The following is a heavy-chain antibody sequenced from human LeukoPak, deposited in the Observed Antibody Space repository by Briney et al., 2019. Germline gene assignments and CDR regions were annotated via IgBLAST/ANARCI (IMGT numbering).Heavy chain of an antibody. CDR1: GYIFTSYG. V-gene: IGHV1-18*01. D-gene: IGHD4-23*01. Sequence: ASVKVSCKASGYIFTSYGISWVRQAPGQGLEWMGWTSVYKGNTNYAQKFQGRVTMTTDTSTSTAYMEVRSLRFDDTAVYYCARVFGGNEYYFDYWGQGTLVTVSS. CDR3: ARVFGGNEYYFDY. J-gene: IGHJ4*02. CDR2: TSVYKGNT.